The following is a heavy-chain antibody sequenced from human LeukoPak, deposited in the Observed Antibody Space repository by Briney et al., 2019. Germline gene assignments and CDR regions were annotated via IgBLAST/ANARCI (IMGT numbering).Heavy chain of an antibody. CDR1: GGSFSGYY. Sequence: PSETLSLTCAVYGGSFSGYYWSWIRQPPGKGLEWIGEINHSGSTNYNPSLKSRVTISVDTSKNQFSLKLSSVTAADTAVYYCARGLADIVVVPAANARDFDYWGQGTLVTVSS. J-gene: IGHJ4*02. V-gene: IGHV4-34*01. CDR3: ARGLADIVVVPAANARDFDY. CDR2: INHSGST. D-gene: IGHD2-2*01.